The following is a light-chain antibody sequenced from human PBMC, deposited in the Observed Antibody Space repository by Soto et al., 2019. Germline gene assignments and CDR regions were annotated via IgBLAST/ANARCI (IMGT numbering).Light chain of an antibody. CDR2: GAS. V-gene: IGKV3D-15*01. CDR3: QQYNSWVT. J-gene: IGKJ4*01. Sequence: EIVMTQSPDTLCVSPGESATLSCRASQTDGNNVAWYQQHPGQSPRLTLYGASTRASGIPPRFRGSGSGTDFTLNIKDLRSEGTGVYYCQQYNSWVTFGGGTRVEI. CDR1: QTDGNN.